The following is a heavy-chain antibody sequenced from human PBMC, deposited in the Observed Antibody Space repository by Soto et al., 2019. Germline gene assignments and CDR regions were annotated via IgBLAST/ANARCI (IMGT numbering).Heavy chain of an antibody. J-gene: IGHJ6*02. CDR2: IIPIFDTA. V-gene: IGHV1-69*12. Sequence: QVQLVQSGAEVKKPGSSVKVSCKASGGTFSSYAISWVRQAPGQGLEWMGGIIPIFDTANYAQKFQGRVTITADESTSTAYMELSILRSEDTAVYYCARHDCISSSCYYYYYYGMDVWGQGTTVTVSS. CDR3: ARHDCISSSCYYYYYYGMDV. D-gene: IGHD2-2*01. CDR1: GGTFSSYA.